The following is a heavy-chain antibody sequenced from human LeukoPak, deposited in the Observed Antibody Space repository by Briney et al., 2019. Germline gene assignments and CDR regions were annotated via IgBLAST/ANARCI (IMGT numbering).Heavy chain of an antibody. V-gene: IGHV3-7*05. Sequence: GGSLRLSCAASGPTFGSRRMTWVRQAAGKGLEWVADIKEDGSERNYVDSVKGRFTISRDNAGNSMYLQMNSLRAEDTAMYFCATWRNRRRSEYDYWGKRLLVTVSS. J-gene: IGHJ4*02. CDR2: IKEDGSER. CDR3: ATWRNRRRSEYDY. CDR1: GPTFGSRR. D-gene: IGHD3-10*01.